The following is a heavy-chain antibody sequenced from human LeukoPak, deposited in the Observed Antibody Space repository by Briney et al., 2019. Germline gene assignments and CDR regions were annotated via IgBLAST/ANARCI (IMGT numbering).Heavy chain of an antibody. J-gene: IGHJ4*02. CDR3: AKAITQYYGSGKFYYFDY. CDR1: GGTFSSYA. Sequence: GASVKVSCKASGGTFSSYAISWVRQAPGQGLEWMGGIIPIFGTANYAQKFQGRVTITADESTSTAYMELSSLRSEDTAVYYCAKAITQYYGSGKFYYFDYWGQGTLVTVSS. V-gene: IGHV1-69*01. D-gene: IGHD3-10*01. CDR2: IIPIFGTA.